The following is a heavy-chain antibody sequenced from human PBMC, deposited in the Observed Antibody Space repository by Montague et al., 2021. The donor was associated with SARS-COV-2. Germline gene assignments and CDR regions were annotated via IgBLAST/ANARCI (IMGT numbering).Heavy chain of an antibody. CDR2: ISYDGTTE. V-gene: IGHV3-30*01. D-gene: IGHD2-8*02. CDR3: AGEASTGGLYRLFDAFDI. CDR1: GFTFRDYA. J-gene: IGHJ3*02. Sequence: SLRLSCAASGFTFRDYAMFWVRQAPGKGLEWVATISYDGTTEYYLDSVKGRLSVSRDNSKSTLFLQFNSLRPEDTAVYFCAGEASTGGLYRLFDAFDIWGQGTMVTVSS.